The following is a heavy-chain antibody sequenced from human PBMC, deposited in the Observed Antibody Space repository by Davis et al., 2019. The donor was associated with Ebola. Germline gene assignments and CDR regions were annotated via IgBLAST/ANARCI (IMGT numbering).Heavy chain of an antibody. CDR3: ARTQGYCSGGSCYGGDFDY. V-gene: IGHV4-61*01. CDR2: IYSGST. J-gene: IGHJ4*02. D-gene: IGHD2-15*01. CDR1: GGSVSSGSYY. Sequence: SETLSPTCTVPGGSVSSGSYYWSWIRQPPGKGLEWIGYIYSGSTNYNPSLKSRVTISVDTSKNQFSLKLTSVTAADTAVYYCARTQGYCSGGSCYGGDFDYWGQGTLVTVSS.